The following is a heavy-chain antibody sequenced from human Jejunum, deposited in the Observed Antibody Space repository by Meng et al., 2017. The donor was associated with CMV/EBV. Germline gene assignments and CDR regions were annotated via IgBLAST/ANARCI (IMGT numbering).Heavy chain of an antibody. J-gene: IGHJ4*02. Sequence: WIAWVHQMPEKGLKWMAILYPGDADTRYSPSFQGQITISVNKSISTAYLQWTSLKASDTAMYYCARPRNYFDSSGYPYYFDYWGQGTLVTVSS. V-gene: IGHV5-51*07. CDR2: LYPGDADT. CDR1: W. CDR3: ARPRNYFDSSGYPYYFDY. D-gene: IGHD3-22*01.